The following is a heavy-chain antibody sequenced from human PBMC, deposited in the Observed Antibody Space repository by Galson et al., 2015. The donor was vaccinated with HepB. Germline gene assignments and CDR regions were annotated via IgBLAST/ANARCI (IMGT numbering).Heavy chain of an antibody. CDR2: INHSGST. V-gene: IGHV4-34*01. D-gene: IGHD3-22*01. CDR1: GGSFSGYY. J-gene: IGHJ3*02. CDR3: ARDFSHYYDSSGYGFDI. Sequence: TLSLTCAVYGGSFSGYYWSWIRQPPGKGLEWIGEINHSGSTNYNPSLKSRVTISVDASKNQFSLKLSSVTAADTAVYYCARDFSHYYDSSGYGFDIWGQGTMVTVSS.